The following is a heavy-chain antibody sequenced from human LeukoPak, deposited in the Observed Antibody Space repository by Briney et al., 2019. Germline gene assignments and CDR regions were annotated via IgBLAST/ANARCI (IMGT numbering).Heavy chain of an antibody. Sequence: GGSLRLSCAASGFTFSNYGMHWVRQAPGKGLEWVAFVRYDETTKFYADSVKGRFTISRDNAKNSLYLQMNSLRAEDTAVYYCARVYRNEEGFWTPNNYMDVWGKGTTVTVSS. CDR3: ARVYRNEEGFWTPNNYMDV. CDR2: VRYDETTK. CDR1: GFTFSNYG. J-gene: IGHJ6*03. V-gene: IGHV3-30*02. D-gene: IGHD3/OR15-3a*01.